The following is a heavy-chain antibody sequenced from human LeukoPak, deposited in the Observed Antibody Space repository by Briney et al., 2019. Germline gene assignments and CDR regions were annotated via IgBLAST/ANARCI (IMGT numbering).Heavy chain of an antibody. D-gene: IGHD2-15*01. CDR1: GFTFSDYY. J-gene: IGHJ6*03. CDR3: ARVVSDYYYYMDV. V-gene: IGHV3-11*04. CDR2: ISNSGSTI. Sequence: GGSLRLSCAASGFTFSDYYMSWIRQAPGKGLEWVSYISNSGSTIYYADSVKGRFTISRDNAKNSLNLQMNSLRAEDTAVYYCARVVSDYYYYMDVWGKGTTVTVSS.